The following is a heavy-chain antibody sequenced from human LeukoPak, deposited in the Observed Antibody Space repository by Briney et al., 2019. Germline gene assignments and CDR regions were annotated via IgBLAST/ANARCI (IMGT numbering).Heavy chain of an antibody. CDR1: GYTFSSYY. CDR2: INPSGGST. J-gene: IGHJ4*02. Sequence: ASVKVSCKASGYTFSSYYIHWVRQAPGQGLEWMGFINPSGGSTSYAQKFQGRVTMTRDTSTSAVYMELSSLGSEDTAMYYCARNVGSGLDYWGQGTLFTVSS. CDR3: ARNVGSGLDY. D-gene: IGHD1-1*01. V-gene: IGHV1-46*01.